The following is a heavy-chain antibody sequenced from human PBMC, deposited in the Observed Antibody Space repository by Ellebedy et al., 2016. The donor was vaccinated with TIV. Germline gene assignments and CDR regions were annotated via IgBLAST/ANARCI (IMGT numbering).Heavy chain of an antibody. J-gene: IGHJ3*02. V-gene: IGHV3-7*01. CDR2: INQGGSER. Sequence: GGSLRLSCVVSGFTFSSYWMSWVRQAPGKGLEWVANINQGGSERHYVDSVKGRFTIARDNAKNSLYLQMSSLRVEDTAVYYCATDGSFGDYRSPTHAFVIWGQGTMVTVSS. CDR3: ATDGSFGDYRSPTHAFVI. CDR1: GFTFSSYW. D-gene: IGHD4-17*01.